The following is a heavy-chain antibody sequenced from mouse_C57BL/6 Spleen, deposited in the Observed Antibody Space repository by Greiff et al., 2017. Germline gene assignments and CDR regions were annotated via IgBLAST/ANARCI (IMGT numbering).Heavy chain of an antibody. V-gene: IGHV1-80*01. D-gene: IGHD4-1*01. Sequence: QVQLQQSGAELVKPGASVKISCKASGFAFSSYWMNWVKQRPGTGLEWIGQIYPGDGDTNYNGKFKGKTTLTADKTTSSAYMQLSSLTSEDSTVYFCARSGVLGLFDYWGQGTTLTVSS. CDR3: ARSGVLGLFDY. J-gene: IGHJ2*01. CDR1: GFAFSSYW. CDR2: IYPGDGDT.